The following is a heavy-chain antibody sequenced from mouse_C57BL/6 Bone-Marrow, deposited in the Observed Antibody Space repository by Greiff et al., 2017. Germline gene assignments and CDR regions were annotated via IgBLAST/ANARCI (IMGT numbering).Heavy chain of an antibody. CDR1: GYTFTSYW. Sequence: QVQLQQPGAELVKPGASVKVSCKASGYTFTSYWLHWVKQRPGQGLEWIGRIHPSDSDTNYNQKFKGKATLSVDKSSSTAYMQLSSLTSEDSAVYYCATKNPYGVKAMDYGGQGTSVTVSS. J-gene: IGHJ4*01. CDR3: ATKNPYGVKAMDY. CDR2: IHPSDSDT. D-gene: IGHD1-1*02. V-gene: IGHV1-74*01.